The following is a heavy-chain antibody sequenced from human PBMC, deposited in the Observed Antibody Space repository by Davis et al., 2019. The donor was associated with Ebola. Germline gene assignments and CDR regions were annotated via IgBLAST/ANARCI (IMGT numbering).Heavy chain of an antibody. V-gene: IGHV3-30*18. D-gene: IGHD1-14*01. Sequence: GESLKISCAASGFTFSSYGMHWVRQAPGKGLEWVAVISYDGSNKYYADSVKGRFTISRGNSKNTLYLQMNSLRAEDTAVYYCAKDGLEPPPYYYYYGMDVWGKGTTVTVSS. CDR1: GFTFSSYG. CDR3: AKDGLEPPPYYYYYGMDV. CDR2: ISYDGSNK. J-gene: IGHJ6*04.